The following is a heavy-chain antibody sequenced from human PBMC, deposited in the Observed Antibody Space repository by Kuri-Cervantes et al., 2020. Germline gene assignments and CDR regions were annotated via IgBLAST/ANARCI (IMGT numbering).Heavy chain of an antibody. CDR1: GFILSSYN. CDR3: ARVADDSGWCFDL. V-gene: IGHV3-13*01. Sequence: GGSLRLSCAASGFILSSYNMHWVRQVTGKSLEWVSAIGPAGDTYYPDSVKGRFTISRENAKNSLYLQMKSLRAGDTAVYYCARVADDSGWCFDLWGRGTLVTRLL. CDR2: IGPAGDT. D-gene: IGHD3-22*01. J-gene: IGHJ2*01.